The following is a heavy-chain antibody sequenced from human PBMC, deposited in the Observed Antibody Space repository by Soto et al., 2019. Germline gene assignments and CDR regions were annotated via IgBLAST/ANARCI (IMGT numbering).Heavy chain of an antibody. CDR3: AKDRNSIVVVVAATG. Sequence: EVQLLESGGGLVQPGGSLRLSCAASGFTFTSYAMSWVRQAPGKGLEWVSAISGSGGSTYYADSVKGRFTISRDNSKNTMYLQMNSLRAEDTAVYYGAKDRNSIVVVVAATGWGQGTLVTVSS. V-gene: IGHV3-23*01. CDR1: GFTFTSYA. CDR2: ISGSGGST. D-gene: IGHD2-15*01. J-gene: IGHJ4*02.